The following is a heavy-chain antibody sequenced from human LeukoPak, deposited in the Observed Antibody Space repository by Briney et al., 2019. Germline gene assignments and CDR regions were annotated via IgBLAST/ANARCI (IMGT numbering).Heavy chain of an antibody. V-gene: IGHV3-48*01. CDR3: ARDRMTTVVTLVSDY. CDR1: GFTFSSYS. CDR2: IGSSSSTI. J-gene: IGHJ4*02. Sequence: GGSLRLSCAASGFTFSSYSMNWVRQAPGKGLEWVSYIGSSSSTIYYADSVKGRFTISRDNAKNSLYLQMNSLRAEDTAVYYCARDRMTTVVTLVSDYWGQGTLVTVSS. D-gene: IGHD4-23*01.